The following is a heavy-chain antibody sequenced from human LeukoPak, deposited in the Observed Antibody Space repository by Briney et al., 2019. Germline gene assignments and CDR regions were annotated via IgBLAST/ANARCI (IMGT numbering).Heavy chain of an antibody. Sequence: SETLSLTCTVSGGSFSGYYWSWIRQPPGKGLEWIGEINHSGSTNYNPSLKSRVTISVDTSKNQFSLKLSSVTAADTAVYYCARPSKVGATVRGNWFDPWGQGTLVTVSS. CDR2: INHSGST. CDR3: ARPSKVGATVRGNWFDP. CDR1: GGSFSGYY. J-gene: IGHJ5*02. D-gene: IGHD1-26*01. V-gene: IGHV4-34*01.